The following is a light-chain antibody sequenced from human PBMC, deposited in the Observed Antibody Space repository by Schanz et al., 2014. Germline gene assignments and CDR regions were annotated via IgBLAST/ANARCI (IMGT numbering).Light chain of an antibody. CDR3: QQRSNWPPLT. CDR2: GAS. CDR1: QSVSSN. V-gene: IGKV3-15*01. Sequence: EIVMTQSPATLSVSPGERATLSCRASQSVSSNLAWYQQKPGQAPRLLIYGASTRATGIPARFSGSGSGTDFTLTISSLQPEDFAVYSCQQRSNWPPLTFGGGTKVEIK. J-gene: IGKJ4*01.